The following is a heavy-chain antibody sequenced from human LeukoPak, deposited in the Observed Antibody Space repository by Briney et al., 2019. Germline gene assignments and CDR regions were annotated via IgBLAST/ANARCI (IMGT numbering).Heavy chain of an antibody. Sequence: ASVKVSCKASGYTFTGYYMHWVRQAPGQGLEWMGRINPNSGGTNYAQKFQGRVTMTRDTSISTASMELSRLTSDDTAVYYCARDLSSTSNWELDSWGQGTLVTVSS. J-gene: IGHJ4*02. CDR2: INPNSGGT. V-gene: IGHV1-2*06. CDR3: ARDLSSTSNWELDS. CDR1: GYTFTGYY. D-gene: IGHD7-27*01.